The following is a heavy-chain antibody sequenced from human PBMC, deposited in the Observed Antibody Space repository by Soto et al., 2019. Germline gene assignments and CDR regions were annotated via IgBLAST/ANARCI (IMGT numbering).Heavy chain of an antibody. V-gene: IGHV3-48*03. Sequence: GGSLRLSCAASGFTFSSYEMNWFRQAPGKGLEWVSYISSSGSTIYYADSVKGRFTISRDNAKNSLYLQMNSLRAEDTAVYYCARAAPYSSGWYGGYFDYWGQGTLVTVSS. CDR1: GFTFSSYE. CDR3: ARAAPYSSGWYGGYFDY. D-gene: IGHD6-19*01. J-gene: IGHJ4*02. CDR2: ISSSGSTI.